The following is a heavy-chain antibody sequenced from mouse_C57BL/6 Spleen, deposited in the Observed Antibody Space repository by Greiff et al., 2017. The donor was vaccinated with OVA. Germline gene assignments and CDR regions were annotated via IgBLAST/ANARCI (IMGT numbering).Heavy chain of an antibody. J-gene: IGHJ2*01. CDR1: GYTFTSYW. CDR3: AREDYGKENY. D-gene: IGHD2-4*01. Sequence: VQLQQPGAELVRPGSSVKLSCKASGYTFTSYWMDWVKQRPGQGLEWIGNIYPSDSETHYNQKFKDKATLTVDKSSSTAYMQLSSLTSEDSAVYYCAREDYGKENYWGQGTTLTVSS. V-gene: IGHV1-61*01. CDR2: IYPSDSET.